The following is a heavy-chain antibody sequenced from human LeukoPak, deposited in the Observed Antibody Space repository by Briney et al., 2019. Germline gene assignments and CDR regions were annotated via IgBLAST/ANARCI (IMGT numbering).Heavy chain of an antibody. J-gene: IGHJ6*04. V-gene: IGHV3-49*04. CDR3: SRSHVPRQDTAIVSVRYYYHHYMDV. Sequence: GGAPRVSCSGSGFSFCDYAVTWVRQAPGEGLEWVGFIIVEGEATEYGAAVKGRFSISREDSKRTAYLQMYRLTSGDTAAYSCSRSHVPRQDTAIVSVRYYYHHYMDVWGTGATVTVSS. CDR1: GFSFCDYA. D-gene: IGHD5-18*01. CDR2: IIVEGEAT.